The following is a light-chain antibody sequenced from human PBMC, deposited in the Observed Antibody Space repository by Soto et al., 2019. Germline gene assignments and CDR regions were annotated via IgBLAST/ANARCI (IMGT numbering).Light chain of an antibody. J-gene: IGKJ1*01. Sequence: ILMTQSPATLSVSPGERATLSCRASQSVSSNLAWYQQKPGQAPRLLIYGASNRDTGIPARFSGSGSGTDFTLTISRLEPEDFEVYYCQQRSNWPRTFGQGTKVDIK. CDR1: QSVSSN. CDR2: GAS. V-gene: IGKV3-11*01. CDR3: QQRSNWPRT.